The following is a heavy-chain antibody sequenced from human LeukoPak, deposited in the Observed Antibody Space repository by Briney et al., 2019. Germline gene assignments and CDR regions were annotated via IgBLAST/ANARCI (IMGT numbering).Heavy chain of an antibody. Sequence: SETLSLTCTVSGGSMSSHYWSWVRQTPGKALEWIGYISHGGQTLSNPSLSSRVTISVDTSNNQFSLKLTSVTAADTAVYFCARDTYYTSRTYYIDYFDSWGQGALVTVSS. CDR3: ARDTYYTSRTYYIDYFDS. CDR1: GGSMSSHY. D-gene: IGHD3-10*01. V-gene: IGHV4-59*11. CDR2: ISHGGQT. J-gene: IGHJ4*02.